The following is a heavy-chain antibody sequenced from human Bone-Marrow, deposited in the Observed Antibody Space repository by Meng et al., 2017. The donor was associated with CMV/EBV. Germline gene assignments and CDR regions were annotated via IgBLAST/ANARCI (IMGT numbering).Heavy chain of an antibody. Sequence: SETLSLTCAVSGGSISSSNWWSWVRQPPGKGLEWIGEIYHSGSTNYNPSLKSRVTISVDKSKNQFSLKLSSVTAADTAVYYCARDISSSWDRGGGMDVWGQGTMVTVSS. V-gene: IGHV4-4*02. J-gene: IGHJ6*02. CDR1: GGSISSSNW. D-gene: IGHD6-13*01. CDR3: ARDISSSWDRGGGMDV. CDR2: IYHSGST.